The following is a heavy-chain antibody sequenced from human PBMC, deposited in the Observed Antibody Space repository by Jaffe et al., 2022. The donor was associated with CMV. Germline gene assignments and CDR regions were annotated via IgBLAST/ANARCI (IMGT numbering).Heavy chain of an antibody. J-gene: IGHJ2*01. CDR2: IKQDGSEK. D-gene: IGHD3-3*01. CDR1: GFTFSSYW. Sequence: EVQLVESGGGLVQPGGSLRLSCAASGFTFSSYWMSWVRQAPGKGLEWVANIKQDGSEKYYVDSVKGRFTISRDNAKNSLYLQMNSLRAEDTAVYYCARGSGYYKGLFWYFDLWGRGTLVTVSS. CDR3: ARGSGYYKGLFWYFDL. V-gene: IGHV3-7*04.